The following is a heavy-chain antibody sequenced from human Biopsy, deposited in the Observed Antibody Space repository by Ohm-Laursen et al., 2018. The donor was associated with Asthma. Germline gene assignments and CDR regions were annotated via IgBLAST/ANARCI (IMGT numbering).Heavy chain of an antibody. V-gene: IGHV1-24*01. CDR3: ASDFPKDYVRCNFQF. D-gene: IGHD4-17*01. J-gene: IGHJ4*02. Sequence: SVKVSCKVSGYSLTDLSMHWVRQAPGQGLEWMGGHDREEGGTVNARRFQGRVTMTEDTSTDTAYMELSSLSSDDTAVYYCASDFPKDYVRCNFQFWGQGTLVTVSS. CDR2: HDREEGGT. CDR1: GYSLTDLS.